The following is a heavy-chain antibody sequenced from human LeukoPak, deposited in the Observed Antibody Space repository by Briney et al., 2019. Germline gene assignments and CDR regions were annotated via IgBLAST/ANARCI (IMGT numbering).Heavy chain of an antibody. D-gene: IGHD5-18*01. CDR3: LSCYGPDAFDI. CDR1: GAPFSSYT. V-gene: IGHV1-69*02. J-gene: IGHJ3*02. CDR2: IVPILGIA. Sequence: ASVKVSCKASGAPFSSYTISWVRRAPGQGLEWMGRIVPILGIAIYAPKFQGRVTITAAQSPCTAYMELSSWRSEVQALYYCLSCYGPDAFDIWGQGTMVTVSS.